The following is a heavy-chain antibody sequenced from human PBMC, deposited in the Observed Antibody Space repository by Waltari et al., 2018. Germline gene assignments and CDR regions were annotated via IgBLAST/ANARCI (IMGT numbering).Heavy chain of an antibody. V-gene: IGHV4-39*07. J-gene: IGHJ3*02. CDR1: GCSISSSSYY. CDR3: ASRFYAFDI. Sequence: QLQLQESGPGLVKPSETLSLTCPVSGCSISSSSYYWGWIRQPPGQGLEWIGRLYYSGSTYYNPSRRSRVTISVDTSKNQFSLKLSSVTAADTAGYYCASRFYAFDIWGQGTMVIVSS. CDR2: LYYSGST.